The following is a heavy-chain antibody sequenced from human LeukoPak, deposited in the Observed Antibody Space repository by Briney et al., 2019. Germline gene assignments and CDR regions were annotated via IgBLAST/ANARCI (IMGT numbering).Heavy chain of an antibody. CDR2: IYYRGST. V-gene: IGHV4-59*01. Sequence: SETLSLTCTVSGASISSYYWSWIRQPPGKGLEWIGYIYYRGSTNYSPSLKSRVTISVDTSKNQFSLKLNSVTAADTAVYFCARSNEDIVVVPAAMWGQGTLVTVSS. CDR1: GASISSYY. D-gene: IGHD2-2*01. CDR3: ARSNEDIVVVPAAM. J-gene: IGHJ4*02.